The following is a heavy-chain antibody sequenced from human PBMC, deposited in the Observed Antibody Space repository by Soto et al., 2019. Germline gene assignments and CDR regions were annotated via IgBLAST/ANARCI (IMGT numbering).Heavy chain of an antibody. CDR3: ARGGVVVPAARNFDY. CDR2: INHSGST. D-gene: IGHD2-2*01. V-gene: IGHV4-34*01. Sequence: SETLSLTCAVYGGSFSGYYWSWIRQPPGKGLEWIGEINHSGSTNYNPSLKSRVTISVDTSKNQFSLKLSSVTAADTAVYYCARGGVVVPAARNFDYWGQGTLVTVSS. CDR1: GGSFSGYY. J-gene: IGHJ4*02.